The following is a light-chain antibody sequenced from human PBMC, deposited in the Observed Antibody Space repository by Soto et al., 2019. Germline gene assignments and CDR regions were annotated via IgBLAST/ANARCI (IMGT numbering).Light chain of an antibody. V-gene: IGLV1-47*01. J-gene: IGLJ1*01. CDR1: SSNIGSNL. CDR2: RNS. CDR3: AGCDDSLSGYV. Sequence: QSVLTQPPSASGTPGQRVTISCSGRSSNIGSNLVYWYQHLPGTAPKLVIYRNSQRPSGVPERFSGYKSGTSASLAISGLQSEDEADYYCAGCDDSLSGYVFGPGTKVTVL.